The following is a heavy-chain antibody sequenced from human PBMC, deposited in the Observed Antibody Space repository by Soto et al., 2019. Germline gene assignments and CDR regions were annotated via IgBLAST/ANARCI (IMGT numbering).Heavy chain of an antibody. CDR3: VRAYYDTSGYSRDP. CDR2: IYYSEST. V-gene: IGHV4-59*01. Sequence: PSETLSLTCTVSGGSISSYYWSWIRQPPGKGLEWIGYIYYSESTNYNPSLKSRVIISVDTAKNQFSLRLSSVTAADTAVYYCVRAYYDTSGYSRDPWGQGTLVTVSS. CDR1: GGSISSYY. J-gene: IGHJ5*02. D-gene: IGHD3-22*01.